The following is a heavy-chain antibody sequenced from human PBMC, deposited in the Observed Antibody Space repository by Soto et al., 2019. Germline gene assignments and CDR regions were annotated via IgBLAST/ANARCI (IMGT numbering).Heavy chain of an antibody. CDR3: ARATEWNALDI. J-gene: IGHJ3*02. V-gene: IGHV3-53*02. Sequence: DVQLVETGGGLIQPGGSLRLSCAASGFSVSGDYMNWVRQGPGKGLEWVSVIYSGGTTYYADSVRGRFTISRDNSKNTLFLQMNSLRAEDKAVDYCARATEWNALDIWGQGTMVTVSS. CDR1: GFSVSGDY. CDR2: IYSGGTT. D-gene: IGHD3-3*01.